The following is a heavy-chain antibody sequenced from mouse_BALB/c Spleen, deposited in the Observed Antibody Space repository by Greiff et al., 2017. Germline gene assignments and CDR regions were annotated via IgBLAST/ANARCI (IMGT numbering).Heavy chain of an antibody. Sequence: QVQLKESGPGLVQPSQSLSITCTVSGFSLTSYGVHWVRQSPGKGLEWLGVIWSGGSTDYNAAFISRLSISKDNSKSQVFFKMNSLQANDTAIYYCARAYYRYDEAAWFAYWGQGTLVTVSA. CDR1: GFSLTSYG. CDR3: ARAYYRYDEAAWFAY. J-gene: IGHJ3*01. D-gene: IGHD2-14*01. CDR2: IWSGGST. V-gene: IGHV2-2*02.